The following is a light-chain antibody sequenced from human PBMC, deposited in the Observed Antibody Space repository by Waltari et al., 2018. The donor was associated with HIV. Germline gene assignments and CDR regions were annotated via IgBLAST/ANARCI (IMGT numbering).Light chain of an antibody. CDR1: SGSIATNY. Sequence: NFMLTQPHSVSESPGKTVTISCTRSSGSIATNYVQWYQQRPGSSPIALFYGDDQRPAGFPNRFSSSFDSSSNAASLTISGLRAEDEADYYCQSYDSSNVVFGGGTQLTVL. J-gene: IGLJ7*01. V-gene: IGLV6-57*01. CDR2: GDD. CDR3: QSYDSSNVV.